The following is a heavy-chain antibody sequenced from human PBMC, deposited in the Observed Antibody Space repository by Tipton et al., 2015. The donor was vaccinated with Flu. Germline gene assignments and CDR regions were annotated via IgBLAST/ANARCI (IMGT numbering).Heavy chain of an antibody. CDR1: GFTFDDYA. V-gene: IGHV3-9*01. J-gene: IGHJ6*02. Sequence: AASGFTFDDYAMHWVRQAPGKGLEWVSGISWNSGSIGYADSVKGRFTISRDNAKNSLYLQMNSLRAEDTALYYCAKDSYGFGEDYYGMDVWGQGTTVTVSS. CDR3: AKDSYGFGEDYYGMDV. CDR2: ISWNSGSI. D-gene: IGHD3-10*01.